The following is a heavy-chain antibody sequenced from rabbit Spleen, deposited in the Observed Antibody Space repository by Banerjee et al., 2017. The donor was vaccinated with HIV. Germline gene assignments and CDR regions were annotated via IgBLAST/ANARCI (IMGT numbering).Heavy chain of an antibody. CDR3: AREASSGWGVVSFYFNL. Sequence: QSLEESGGDLVKPGASLTLTCTASGFSFSSRYYMCWVRQAPGKGLEWIACIYTGSSGGTYYASWAKGRFTISKTSSTTVTLQMTSLTAADTATYFCAREASSGWGVVSFYFNLWGQGTLVTVS. D-gene: IGHD4-1*01. CDR1: GFSFSSRYY. V-gene: IGHV1S40*01. CDR2: IYTGSSGGT. J-gene: IGHJ4*01.